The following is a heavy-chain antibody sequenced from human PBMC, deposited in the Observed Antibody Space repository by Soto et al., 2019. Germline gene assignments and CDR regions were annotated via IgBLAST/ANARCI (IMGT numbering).Heavy chain of an antibody. Sequence: ASETLSLTCTVSGGSISSSSYYWGWIRQPPGKGLEWIGSIYYSGSTYYNPSLKSRVTISVDTSKNQFSLKLSSVTAADTAVYYCARHLWGSSSWYYYYYYTDVWGKGTTVTVSS. CDR1: GGSISSSSYY. V-gene: IGHV4-39*01. CDR2: IYYSGST. CDR3: ARHLWGSSSWYYYYYYTDV. J-gene: IGHJ6*03. D-gene: IGHD6-13*01.